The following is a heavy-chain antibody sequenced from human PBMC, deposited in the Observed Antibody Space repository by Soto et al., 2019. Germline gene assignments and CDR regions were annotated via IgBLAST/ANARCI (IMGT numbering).Heavy chain of an antibody. Sequence: QVTLKESGPVLVKPTETLTLTCAVSGFSLNNARVAVSWIRQPPGRGLEWLAHIFSNDDKSYNSSLKSRLTISKDTSKSQVVLTMTNVDPVGTATYYCARYSLTFGDNGLDVWGQGTTVTVSS. CDR1: GFSLNNARVA. V-gene: IGHV2-26*01. J-gene: IGHJ6*02. CDR3: ARYSLTFGDNGLDV. CDR2: IFSNDDK. D-gene: IGHD7-27*01.